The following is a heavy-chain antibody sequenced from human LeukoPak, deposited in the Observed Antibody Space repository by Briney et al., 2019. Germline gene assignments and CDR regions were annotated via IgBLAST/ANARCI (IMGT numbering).Heavy chain of an antibody. CDR1: GFTFSSYS. Sequence: PGESLRLSCAASGFTFSSYSMDWVRQAPGEGLEWVSSIGSSSSYIFYADSVKGRFTISRDNAKNSLYLQMNSLRAEDTAVYYCARDKAAAGGYVYWGHGTLVTVSS. J-gene: IGHJ4*01. D-gene: IGHD6-13*01. V-gene: IGHV3-21*01. CDR2: IGSSSSYI. CDR3: ARDKAAAGGYVY.